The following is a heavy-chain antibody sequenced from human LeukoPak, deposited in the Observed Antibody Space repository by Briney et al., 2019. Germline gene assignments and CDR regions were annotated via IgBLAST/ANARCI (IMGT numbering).Heavy chain of an antibody. CDR3: ARGTTVTTYGDAFDI. J-gene: IGHJ3*02. Sequence: ASVKVSCKASGYTFTSYYMHWVRQAPGQGLEWMGIISPSGGSTSYAQKFQGRVTMTRDMSTSTVYMELSSLRSEDTAVYYCARGTTVTTYGDAFDIWGQGTMVTVSS. V-gene: IGHV1-46*01. D-gene: IGHD4-17*01. CDR2: ISPSGGST. CDR1: GYTFTSYY.